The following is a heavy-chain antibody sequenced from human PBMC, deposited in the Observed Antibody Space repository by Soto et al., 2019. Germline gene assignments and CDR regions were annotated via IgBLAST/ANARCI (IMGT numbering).Heavy chain of an antibody. CDR3: ARVLRFVAGEKYFDL. CDR1: GFTFSSYG. V-gene: IGHV3-33*01. Sequence: PGGSLRLSCAASGFTFSSYGMHWVRQAPGKGLEWVAVIWYDGSNKYYADSVKGRFTISRDNSKNTLYLQMNSLRAEDTAVYYCARVLRFVAGEKYFDLWGRGTLVTVSS. D-gene: IGHD2-15*01. CDR2: IWYDGSNK. J-gene: IGHJ2*01.